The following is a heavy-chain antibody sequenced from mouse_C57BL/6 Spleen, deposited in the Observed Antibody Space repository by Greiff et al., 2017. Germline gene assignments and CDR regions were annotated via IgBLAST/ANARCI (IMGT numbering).Heavy chain of an antibody. CDR2: IYPGAGDT. Sequence: VQLMESGPELVKPGASVKISCKASGYAFSSSWMNWVKPRPGKGLEWIGRIYPGAGDTNYNGKFKGKATSTADKSSSTAYMQLSSLPSEDSAVYFCARTAQAAFFYFGYWGQGATLAVSS. CDR3: ARTAQAAFFYFGY. J-gene: IGHJ2*01. V-gene: IGHV1-82*01. D-gene: IGHD3-2*02. CDR1: GYAFSSSW.